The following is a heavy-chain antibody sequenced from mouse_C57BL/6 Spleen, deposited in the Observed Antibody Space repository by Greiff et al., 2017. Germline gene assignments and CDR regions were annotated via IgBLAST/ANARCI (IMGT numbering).Heavy chain of an antibody. D-gene: IGHD2-5*01. J-gene: IGHJ3*01. V-gene: IGHV1-54*01. CDR1: GYAFTNYL. Sequence: LQESGAELVRPGTSVKVSCKASGYAFTNYLIEWVQQRPGQGLEWIGVINPGSGGTNYNEKFKGKATLTADKSSSTAYMQLSSLTSEDSAVYFCARSAGSNYVAWFAYWGQGTLVTVSA. CDR2: INPGSGGT. CDR3: ARSAGSNYVAWFAY.